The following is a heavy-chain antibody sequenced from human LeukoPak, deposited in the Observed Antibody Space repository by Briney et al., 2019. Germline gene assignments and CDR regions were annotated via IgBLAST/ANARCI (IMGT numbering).Heavy chain of an antibody. CDR2: IYPGDSDA. V-gene: IGHV5-51*01. CDR1: GYSFSSYW. Sequence: GESLKISCKGSGYSFSSYWIGWVRQMPGKVLECMGIIYPGDSDARYSPSFEGQVTISVDKSISTAYLQWSSLKASDTAMYYCARLSSSWLAVDSWGQGTLVTVSS. CDR3: ARLSSSWLAVDS. D-gene: IGHD6-13*01. J-gene: IGHJ4*02.